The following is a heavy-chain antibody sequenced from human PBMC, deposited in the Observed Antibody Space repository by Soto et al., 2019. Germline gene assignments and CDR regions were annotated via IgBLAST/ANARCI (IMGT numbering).Heavy chain of an antibody. Sequence: GGSLRLSCAASGFTFSSYGMHWVRQAPGKGLEWVAVISYDGSNKNYADSVKGRFTISRDNSKNTLYLQMNSLRAEDTALYYCAKGRSYYYYYGVDVWGQGTTVTVSS. D-gene: IGHD1-26*01. CDR2: ISYDGSNK. V-gene: IGHV3-30*18. CDR1: GFTFSSYG. J-gene: IGHJ6*02. CDR3: AKGRSYYYYYGVDV.